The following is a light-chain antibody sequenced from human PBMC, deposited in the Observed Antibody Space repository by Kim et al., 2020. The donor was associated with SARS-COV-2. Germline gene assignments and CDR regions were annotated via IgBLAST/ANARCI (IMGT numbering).Light chain of an antibody. CDR2: GKN. J-gene: IGLJ3*02. CDR3: NSRDSSGTWV. CDR1: SLRSYY. Sequence: SSELTQDPAVSVALGQTVRITCQGDSLRSYYASWYQQKPGQAPVLVIYGKNNRPSGIPDRFSGSSSGNTASLTITGAQAEDEADYYCNSRDSSGTWVFVG. V-gene: IGLV3-19*01.